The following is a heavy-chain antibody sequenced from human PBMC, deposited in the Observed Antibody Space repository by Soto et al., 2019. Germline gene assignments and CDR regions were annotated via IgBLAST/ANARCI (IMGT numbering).Heavy chain of an antibody. CDR3: ACIFSGGYGYGFYYYGMDV. D-gene: IGHD5-18*01. Sequence: SETLSLTCAVSGGSISSSSYYWGWIRQPPGKGLEWIGSIYYSGSTYYNPSLKSRVTISVDTSKNQFSLKLSSVTAADTAVYYCACIFSGGYGYGFYYYGMDVWGQGTTVTVSS. CDR1: GGSISSSSYY. V-gene: IGHV4-39*01. CDR2: IYYSGST. J-gene: IGHJ6*02.